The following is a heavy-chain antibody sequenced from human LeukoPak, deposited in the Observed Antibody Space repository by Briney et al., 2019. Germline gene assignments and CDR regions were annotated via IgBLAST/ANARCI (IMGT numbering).Heavy chain of an antibody. Sequence: PSETLSLTCTASGCSFSSYYWSWIRQAPGKGLEWIWYIYYSGSTNYNPSLRSGVITSVERSEKEFSLKQISGTAADTAVHDCARHAGYGAFFDYWGQGTLVTVSS. J-gene: IGHJ4*02. V-gene: IGHV4-59*08. D-gene: IGHD4-17*01. CDR1: GCSFSSYY. CDR3: ARHAGYGAFFDY. CDR2: IYYSGST.